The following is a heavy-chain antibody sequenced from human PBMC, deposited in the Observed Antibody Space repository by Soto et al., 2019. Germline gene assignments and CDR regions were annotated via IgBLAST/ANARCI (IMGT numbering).Heavy chain of an antibody. CDR2: SRNRVNSHTT. J-gene: IGHJ6*01. CDR1: GFTFSDHY. D-gene: IGHD1-26*01. CDR3: TRGLLGGAKSYTFQGMDV. V-gene: IGHV3-72*01. Sequence: EVQLVESGGGLVQPGGSLRLDCAASGFTFSDHYMDWVRQAPGKGLEWVARSRNRVNSHTTEYAASVKGRFTISRDESKSYLYLQMNSLKIEAAAVYYCTRGLLGGAKSYTFQGMDVWGQGTTVTVSS.